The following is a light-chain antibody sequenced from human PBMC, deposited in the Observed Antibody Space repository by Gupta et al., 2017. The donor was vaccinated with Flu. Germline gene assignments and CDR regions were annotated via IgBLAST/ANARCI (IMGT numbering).Light chain of an antibody. CDR3: AAWDDSLNGGV. V-gene: IGLV1-44*01. Sequence: RVIISCSGSSSNIGSNTVNWYQQFPGSAPKVLIYNDNERPSGVPDRFSASKSGTSASLAISGLQSEEEADYYCAAWDDSLNGGVFGGGTKLTVL. J-gene: IGLJ2*01. CDR2: NDN. CDR1: SSNIGSNT.